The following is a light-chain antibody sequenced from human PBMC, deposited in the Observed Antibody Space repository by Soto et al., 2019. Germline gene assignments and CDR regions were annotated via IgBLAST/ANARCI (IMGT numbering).Light chain of an antibody. CDR2: EVS. CDR3: CSYAGSSTYAV. Sequence: QSALTQPASVSGSPGQSITISCTGTSTDVGSYNLVSWYQQQPGKAPKLMIYEVSKRPSGVSNRFSGSKSGNTASLTISGLQAEDEADYYCCSYAGSSTYAVFGGGTKLTVL. CDR1: STDVGSYNL. V-gene: IGLV2-23*02. J-gene: IGLJ2*01.